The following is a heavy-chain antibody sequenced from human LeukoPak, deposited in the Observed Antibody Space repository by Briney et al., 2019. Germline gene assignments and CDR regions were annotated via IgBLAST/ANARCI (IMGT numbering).Heavy chain of an antibody. Sequence: GGSLRLSCAASGFTVSRSYMSWVRQAPGKGLEWVSYISSSGSTIYYADSVKGRFTISRDNAKNSLYLQMNSLRAEDTAVYYCAKDETPSSEAFDIWGQGTMVTVSS. D-gene: IGHD6-6*01. J-gene: IGHJ3*02. CDR1: GFTVSRSY. V-gene: IGHV3-11*04. CDR3: AKDETPSSEAFDI. CDR2: ISSSGSTI.